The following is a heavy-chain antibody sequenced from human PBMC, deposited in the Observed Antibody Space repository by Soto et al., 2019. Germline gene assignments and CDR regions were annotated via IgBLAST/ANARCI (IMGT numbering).Heavy chain of an antibody. CDR1: GFAFRDYS. J-gene: IGHJ5*01. CDR3: ARGRPIDS. V-gene: IGHV3-48*01. Sequence: EVQLVESGGGLVQPGGSLRLSCEASGFAFRDYSMKWVRQAPGKGLEWVSYISGTSSTIYYADSVQGRFTISRDNAENSLYLQMSSLRAEDTALYYCARGRPIDSWGQGTLVTVDS. CDR2: ISGTSSTI.